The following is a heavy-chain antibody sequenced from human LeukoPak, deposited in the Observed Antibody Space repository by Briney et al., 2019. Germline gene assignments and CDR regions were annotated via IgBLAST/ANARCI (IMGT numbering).Heavy chain of an antibody. J-gene: IGHJ6*02. Sequence: ASVKVSCKSSGYTFSDYGITWVRQAPGQGLEWMGWISAYNGNTNYAQKFQGRVTMTTDTSTSTAYVELRSLRSDDTAMYFCARDGNRAGQGYYYYGMDVWGQGTTVTFSS. D-gene: IGHD6-13*01. V-gene: IGHV1-18*01. CDR2: ISAYNGNT. CDR1: GYTFSDYG. CDR3: ARDGNRAGQGYYYYGMDV.